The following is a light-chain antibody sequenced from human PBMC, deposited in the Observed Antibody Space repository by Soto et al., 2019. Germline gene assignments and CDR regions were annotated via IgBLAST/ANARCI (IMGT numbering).Light chain of an antibody. Sequence: DIQMTQSPSSLSASVGDRVTITCRASQSISTYLAWYQQEPGKVPKLLIYAASTLQSGVPSRFSGSGSGTDFTLTISSLQPEDVATYYCQKYNSAPWTFGHGTKVDIK. V-gene: IGKV1-27*01. CDR2: AAS. CDR3: QKYNSAPWT. CDR1: QSISTY. J-gene: IGKJ1*01.